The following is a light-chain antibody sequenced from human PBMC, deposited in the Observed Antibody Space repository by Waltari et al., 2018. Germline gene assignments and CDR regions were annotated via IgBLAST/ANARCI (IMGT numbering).Light chain of an antibody. V-gene: IGLV2-8*01. Sequence: QSALTQPPSASGSPGQSITISCTGISTVVEGYYLVFWYQQHPRKAPKLLIYEVTKRPSGVPDRFSGSKSDNTASLAVSGLQAEDEADYYCSSYAGGSSLMFGGGTKLTVL. J-gene: IGLJ3*02. CDR1: STVVEGYYL. CDR2: EVT. CDR3: SSYAGGSSLM.